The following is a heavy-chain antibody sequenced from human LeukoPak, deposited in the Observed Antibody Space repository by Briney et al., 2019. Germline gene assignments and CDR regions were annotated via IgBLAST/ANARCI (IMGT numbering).Heavy chain of an antibody. D-gene: IGHD4-17*01. CDR3: ARGHRNQWNYGDYYKYNWFDP. CDR2: INHSGST. CDR1: GGSFSGYY. Sequence: SETLSLTCAVYGGSFSGYYWSWIRQPPGKGLEWIGEINHSGSTNYNPSLKSRVTISVDTSKNQFSLKLSSVTAADTAVYYCARGHRNQWNYGDYYKYNWFDPWGQGTLVTVSS. J-gene: IGHJ5*02. V-gene: IGHV4-34*01.